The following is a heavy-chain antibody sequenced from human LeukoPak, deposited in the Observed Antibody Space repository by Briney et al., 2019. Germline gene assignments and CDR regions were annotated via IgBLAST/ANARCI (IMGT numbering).Heavy chain of an antibody. Sequence: GGSLRLSCAASGFTFDDYAMHWVRQAPGKGLEWVSGINWNSGSIGYADSVMGRFTISRDNAKNSLYLQMNGLRPEDTALYYCAKDMMYEWELFTFEYWGQGAPVTVSS. CDR1: GFTFDDYA. V-gene: IGHV3-9*01. CDR2: INWNSGSI. D-gene: IGHD3-10*01. J-gene: IGHJ4*02. CDR3: AKDMMYEWELFTFEY.